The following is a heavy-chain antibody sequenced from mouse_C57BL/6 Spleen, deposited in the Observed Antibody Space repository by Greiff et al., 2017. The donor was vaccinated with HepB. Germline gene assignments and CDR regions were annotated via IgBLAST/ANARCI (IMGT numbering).Heavy chain of an antibody. J-gene: IGHJ3*01. CDR2: IDPSDSET. D-gene: IGHD1-1*01. V-gene: IGHV1-52*01. CDR3: ARLGFYGSSPAWFAY. CDR1: GYTFTSYW. Sequence: QVQLQQPGAELVRPGSSVKLSCKASGYTFTSYWMHWVKQRPIQGLEWIGNIDPSDSETHYNQKFKDKATLTVDKSSSTAYMQLSSLTSEDSAVYYCARLGFYGSSPAWFAYWGQGTLVTVSA.